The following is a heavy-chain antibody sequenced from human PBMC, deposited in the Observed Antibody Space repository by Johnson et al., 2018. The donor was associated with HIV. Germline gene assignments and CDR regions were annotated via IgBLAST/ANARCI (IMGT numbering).Heavy chain of an antibody. V-gene: IGHV3-30*18. D-gene: IGHD2-8*02. CDR2: TSYDGSDK. J-gene: IGHJ3*02. CDR3: AKSGLFVLVVYAPDVFDI. Sequence: QVQLVESGGGVVQPGRSMRLSCAASGFAFSNFGMHWVRQAPGKGLEWVAVTSYDGSDKYYADSVKGRFTISRDNSKNTLYLQMNSLRAEETAVYYCAKSGLFVLVVYAPDVFDIWGQGTMVTVSS. CDR1: GFAFSNFG.